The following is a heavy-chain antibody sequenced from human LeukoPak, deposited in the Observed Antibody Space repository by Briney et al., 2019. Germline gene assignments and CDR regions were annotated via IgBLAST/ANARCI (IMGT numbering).Heavy chain of an antibody. V-gene: IGHV1-69*04. J-gene: IGHJ4*02. CDR2: IIPILGIA. Sequence: VKVSCKASGGTFSSYAISWVRQAPGQGLEWMGRIIPILGIANYAQKFQGRVTITADKSTSTAYMELSSLRSEDTAVYYCACLHSSVSLLYYFDYWGREPLAPVPS. CDR3: ACLHSSVSLLYYFDY. CDR1: GGTFSSYA. D-gene: IGHD3-22*01.